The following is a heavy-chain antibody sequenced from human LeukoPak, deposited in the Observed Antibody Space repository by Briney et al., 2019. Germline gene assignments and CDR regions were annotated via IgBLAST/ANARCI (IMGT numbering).Heavy chain of an antibody. D-gene: IGHD4-17*01. J-gene: IGHJ5*02. Sequence: GASVKVSCKASGYTFTGYYMHWVRQAPGQGLEWMGIINPSGGSTSYAQKFQGRVTMTRDTSTSTVYMELSSLRSEDTAVYYCARDWTVTIWTDEAAFDPWGQGTLVTVSS. V-gene: IGHV1-46*01. CDR1: GYTFTGYY. CDR2: INPSGGST. CDR3: ARDWTVTIWTDEAAFDP.